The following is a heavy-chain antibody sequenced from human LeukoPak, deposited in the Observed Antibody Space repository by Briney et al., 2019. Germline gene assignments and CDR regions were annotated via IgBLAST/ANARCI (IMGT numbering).Heavy chain of an antibody. J-gene: IGHJ4*02. Sequence: SETLSLTCAVSGDSISRYYWSWIRQPPGKGLEWIGYINNSGGTSCNPSLKSRVTISLDTSKNQFSLKLNSVTTTDTAVYYCASQMSGTSVSYWGQGTLVTVSS. CDR2: INNSGGT. V-gene: IGHV4-4*08. CDR1: GDSISRYY. D-gene: IGHD2-2*01. CDR3: ASQMSGTSVSY.